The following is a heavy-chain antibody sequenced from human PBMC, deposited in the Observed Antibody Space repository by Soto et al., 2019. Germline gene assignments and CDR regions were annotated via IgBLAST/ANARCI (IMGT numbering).Heavy chain of an antibody. CDR3: ARPAAAPGEPDSFDY. V-gene: IGHV4-4*02. J-gene: IGHJ4*02. Sequence: SESLSLTCAVSGDSVTSNVWWRWVRQPPGTALEWLVEAYHNGLTDYNPSLKSAVTMSVDTCKNKFSLNFTCFTAADSAIYYIARPAAAPGEPDSFDYWRQGTMVTVSS. CDR2: AYHNGLT. CDR1: GDSVTSNVW. D-gene: IGHD6-25*01.